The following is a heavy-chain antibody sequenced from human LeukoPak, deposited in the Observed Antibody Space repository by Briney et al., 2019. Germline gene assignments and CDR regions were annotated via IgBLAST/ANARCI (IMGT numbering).Heavy chain of an antibody. CDR3: ARSGYHGDY. D-gene: IGHD5-12*01. CDR1: GYSIGSGHY. J-gene: IGHJ4*02. V-gene: IGHV4-38-2*02. CDR2: VYHSGT. Sequence: SETLSLTCTVSGYSIGSGHYWAWIRQPPGKGLEWIGCVYHSGTYYKSSLTSRVTISMDTSKNQFSLKLSSVTAADTAVYYCARSGYHGDYWGQGTLVTVSS.